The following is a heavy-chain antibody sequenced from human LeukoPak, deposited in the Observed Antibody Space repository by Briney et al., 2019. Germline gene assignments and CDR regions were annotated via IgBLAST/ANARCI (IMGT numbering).Heavy chain of an antibody. D-gene: IGHD4-17*01. CDR3: AGNTNDYGDYVGYMDV. CDR1: GYSISSSNW. V-gene: IGHV4-28*05. CDR2: IYYSGSI. Sequence: SDTLSLTCAVSGYSISSSNWWGWIRQPPGKGLEWIGYIYYSGSIYYNPSPKSRVTMSVDTSKNQFSLKLSSVTAVDTAVYYCAGNTNDYGDYVGYMDVWGKGTTVTVSS. J-gene: IGHJ6*03.